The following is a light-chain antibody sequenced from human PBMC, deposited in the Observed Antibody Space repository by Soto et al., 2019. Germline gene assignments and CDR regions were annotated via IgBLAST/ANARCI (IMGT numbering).Light chain of an antibody. J-gene: IGLJ2*01. V-gene: IGLV1-36*01. CDR2: YDD. CDR1: SSNIGNNA. Sequence: QSVLTQPPSVSEAPRQRVTISCSGSSSNIGNNAVNWYQQLPGKAPKLLIYYDDLLPSGVSDRFSGSKSGTSASLAISGLQFEHEADYYCAAWDDSLNGVVFGGGTKLTVL. CDR3: AAWDDSLNGVV.